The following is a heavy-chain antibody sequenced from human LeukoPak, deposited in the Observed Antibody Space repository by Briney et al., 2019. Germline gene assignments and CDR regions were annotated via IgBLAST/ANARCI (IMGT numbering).Heavy chain of an antibody. CDR1: GFTFSSYS. J-gene: IGHJ6*02. V-gene: IGHV3-21*01. CDR2: ISSSSSYI. Sequence: GGSLRLSCAASGFTFSSYSMNWVRQAPGKGLERVSSISSSSSYIYYADSVKGRFTISRDNAKNSLYLQMNSLRAEDTAVYYCARESGNFYYYYGMDVWGQGTTVTVSS. CDR3: ARESGNFYYYYGMDV. D-gene: IGHD4-23*01.